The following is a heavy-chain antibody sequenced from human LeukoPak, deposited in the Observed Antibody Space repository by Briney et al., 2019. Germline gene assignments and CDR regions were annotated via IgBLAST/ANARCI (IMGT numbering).Heavy chain of an antibody. Sequence: SETLSLTCTVSGGSISSYYWSWIRQPPGKGLEWIGYIYYSGSTNYNPSLKSRVTISVDTSKNQFSLKLSSVTAADTAVYYCARTATIAAAGTNRALDYWGQGTLVTVSS. CDR3: ARTATIAAAGTNRALDY. CDR1: GGSISSYY. CDR2: IYYSGST. J-gene: IGHJ4*02. D-gene: IGHD6-13*01. V-gene: IGHV4-59*01.